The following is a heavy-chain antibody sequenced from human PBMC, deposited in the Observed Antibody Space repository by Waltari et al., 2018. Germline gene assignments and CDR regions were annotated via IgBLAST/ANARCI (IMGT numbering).Heavy chain of an antibody. D-gene: IGHD1-7*01. CDR3: ATNWNYDAFDI. CDR1: GYCISSGHY. Sequence: QVQLQESGPGLVKPSAALSLTCTVSGYCISSGHYWGWVRQAPGKGLEWSGSIYHSGSTYYNPSLKSRVTISVDTSKNQFSLKLSSVTAADTAVYYCATNWNYDAFDIWGQGTMVTVSS. J-gene: IGHJ3*02. V-gene: IGHV4-38-2*02. CDR2: IYHSGST.